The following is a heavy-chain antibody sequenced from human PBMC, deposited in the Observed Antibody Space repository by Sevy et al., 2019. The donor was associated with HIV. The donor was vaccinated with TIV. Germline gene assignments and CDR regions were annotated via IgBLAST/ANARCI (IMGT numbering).Heavy chain of an antibody. D-gene: IGHD3-22*01. CDR3: ATTVNEGSGYYAPPDAFDI. J-gene: IGHJ3*02. CDR1: GFTFSSYA. Sequence: GGSLRLSCAASGFTFSSYAMSWVRQAPGKGLEWVSAISGSGGSTYYADSVKGRFTISRDNSKNTLYLQMNSLRAEDTAVYYCATTVNEGSGYYAPPDAFDIWGQGTMVTVSS. CDR2: ISGSGGST. V-gene: IGHV3-23*01.